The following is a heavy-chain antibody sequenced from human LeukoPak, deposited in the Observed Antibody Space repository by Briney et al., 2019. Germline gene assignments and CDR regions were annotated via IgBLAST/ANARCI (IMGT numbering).Heavy chain of an antibody. D-gene: IGHD2-15*01. V-gene: IGHV3-7*01. CDR2: INHSGNVN. Sequence: GGSLRLSCAASGFTFSSYWMNWARQAPGKGLEWVASINHSGNVNYYVDSVKGRFTISRDNAKNSLYLQMNSLRAEDTAVYYCAREGTFCSGGSCYGMFAFDIWGQGTMVTVSS. CDR3: AREGTFCSGGSCYGMFAFDI. J-gene: IGHJ3*02. CDR1: GFTFSSYW.